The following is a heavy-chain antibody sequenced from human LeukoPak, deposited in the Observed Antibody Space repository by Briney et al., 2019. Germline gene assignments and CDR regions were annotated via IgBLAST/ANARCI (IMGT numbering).Heavy chain of an antibody. J-gene: IGHJ4*02. CDR1: GYTFTSYY. V-gene: IGHV1-46*01. CDR3: ARGGGGKDIVVVPAGY. Sequence: ASVKVSCKASGYTFTSYYMHWVRQAPGQGLEWMGIINPSGGSTSYAQKFQGRVTMTRDTSTSTVYMGLSSLRSEDTAVYYCARGGGGKDIVVVPAGYWGQGTLVTVSS. CDR2: INPSGGST. D-gene: IGHD2-2*01.